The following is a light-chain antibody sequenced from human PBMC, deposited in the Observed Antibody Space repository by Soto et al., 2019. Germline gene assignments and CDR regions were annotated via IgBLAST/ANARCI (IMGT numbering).Light chain of an antibody. CDR2: GAS. CDR1: QSVSSSF. CDR3: KQYGT. V-gene: IGKV3-20*01. J-gene: IGKJ1*01. Sequence: EIVLTQSPGALSLSPGERVTLSCRASQSVSSSFITWYQQKPGQAPRLLISGASNRANGIPDRFSGSGSGTDFTLPISRLEPEDFAVYYCKQYGTFGQGTKLELK.